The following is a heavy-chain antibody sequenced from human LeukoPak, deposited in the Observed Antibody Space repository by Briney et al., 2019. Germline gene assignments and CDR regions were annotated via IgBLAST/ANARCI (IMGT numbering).Heavy chain of an antibody. CDR2: ISHNEKT. CDR1: GGSFSGYE. CDR3: ARGSGGVMDV. Sequence: PSETLSLTCGVYGGSFSGYEWNWIRQPPGKGLEWTGDISHNEKTNYNPSLKCRVTISLDTSKKQLSLRLSSVTAADTAVYYCARGSGGVMDVWDRGTTVTVSS. D-gene: IGHD2-15*01. J-gene: IGHJ6*03. V-gene: IGHV4-34*01.